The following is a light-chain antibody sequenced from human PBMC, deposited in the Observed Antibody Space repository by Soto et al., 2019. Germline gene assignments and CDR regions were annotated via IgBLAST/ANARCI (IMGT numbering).Light chain of an antibody. CDR3: GTWDSSWGV. CDR1: SSNIGNNY. V-gene: IGLV1-51*02. Sequence: QSVLTQPPSVSAAPGQKVTISCSGSSSNIGNNYVSWYQQLPGTAPKLLIYENNKRPSGIPDRFSGSKSGTSATLGITGLQTWDEADYYCGTWDSSWGVFGGGTKVTVL. J-gene: IGLJ2*01. CDR2: ENN.